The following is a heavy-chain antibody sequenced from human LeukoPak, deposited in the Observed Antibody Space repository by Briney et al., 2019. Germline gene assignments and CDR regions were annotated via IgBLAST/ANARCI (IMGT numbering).Heavy chain of an antibody. CDR1: GGTFSSYA. J-gene: IGHJ6*02. Sequence: ASVKVSCKASGGTFSSYAISWVRQAPGQGLEWMGGIIPIFGTANYAQKFQGRVTITADESTSTAYMELSSLRSEDAAVYYCARGTSNYDFWSGYYPTLTSYYGMDVWGQGTTVTVSS. V-gene: IGHV1-69*13. D-gene: IGHD3-3*01. CDR3: ARGTSNYDFWSGYYPTLTSYYGMDV. CDR2: IIPIFGTA.